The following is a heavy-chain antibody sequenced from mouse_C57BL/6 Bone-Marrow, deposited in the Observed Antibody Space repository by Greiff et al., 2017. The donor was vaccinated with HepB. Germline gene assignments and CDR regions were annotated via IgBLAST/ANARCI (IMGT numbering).Heavy chain of an antibody. V-gene: IGHV5-4*01. D-gene: IGHD2-5*01. CDR2: ISDGGSYT. J-gene: IGHJ1*03. Sequence: EVHLVESGGGLVKPGGSLKLSCAASGFTFSSYAMSWVRQTPEKRLEWVATISDGGSYTYYPDNVKGRFTISRDNAKNNLYLQMSHLKSEDTAMYYCARDTVTRYFDVWGTGTTVTVSS. CDR3: ARDTVTRYFDV. CDR1: GFTFSSYA.